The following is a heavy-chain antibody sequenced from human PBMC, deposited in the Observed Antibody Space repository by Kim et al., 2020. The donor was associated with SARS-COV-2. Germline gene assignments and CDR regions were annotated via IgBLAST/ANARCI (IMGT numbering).Heavy chain of an antibody. J-gene: IGHJ4*02. D-gene: IGHD2-21*02. CDR3: AKDKGSRSGGDSLWGY. Sequence: SVKGRFTISRDNSKNTLYLQMNSLRAEDTAVYYCAKDKGSRSGGDSLWGYWGQGTLVTVSS. V-gene: IGHV3-23*01.